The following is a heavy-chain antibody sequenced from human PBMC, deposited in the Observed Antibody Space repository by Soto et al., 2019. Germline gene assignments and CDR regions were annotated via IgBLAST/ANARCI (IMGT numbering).Heavy chain of an antibody. CDR3: ARVGNSNAPYYFDY. D-gene: IGHD1-1*01. CDR2: IYYSGST. V-gene: IGHV4-30-4*01. Sequence: PSETLSLTCTVSGGSISSGDYYWSWIRQPPGKGLEWIGYIYYSGSTYYNPSLKSRVTISVDTSKNQFSLKLSSVTAADTAVYYCARVGNSNAPYYFDYWGQGTLVTVSS. J-gene: IGHJ4*02. CDR1: GGSISSGDYY.